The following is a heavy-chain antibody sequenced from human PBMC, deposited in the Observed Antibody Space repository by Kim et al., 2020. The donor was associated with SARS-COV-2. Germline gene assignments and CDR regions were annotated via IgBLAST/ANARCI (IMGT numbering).Heavy chain of an antibody. D-gene: IGHD1-26*01. CDR3: ARGLKLLVYYYGMDV. J-gene: IGHJ6*02. Sequence: ADSVKGRFTISRDNAKNSRYLQMNSLRAEDTAVYYCARGLKLLVYYYGMDVWGQGTTVTVSS. V-gene: IGHV3-11*04.